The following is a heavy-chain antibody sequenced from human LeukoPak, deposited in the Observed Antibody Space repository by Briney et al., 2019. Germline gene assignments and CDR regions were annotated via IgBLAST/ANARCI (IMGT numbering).Heavy chain of an antibody. J-gene: IGHJ6*02. CDR1: GFTFDDYA. CDR2: ISWSSGSI. CDR3: AKASAGWGYYYYYGMDV. D-gene: IGHD3-16*01. V-gene: IGHV3-9*01. Sequence: GGSLRLSCAASGFTFDDYAMHWVRQAPGKGLEWVSGISWSSGSIGYADSVKGRFTISRDNAKNSLYLQMNSLRAEDTALYYCAKASAGWGYYYYYGMDVWGQGTTVTVSS.